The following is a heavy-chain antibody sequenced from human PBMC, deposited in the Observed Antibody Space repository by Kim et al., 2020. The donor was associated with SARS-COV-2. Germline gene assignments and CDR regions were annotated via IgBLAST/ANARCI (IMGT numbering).Heavy chain of an antibody. CDR3: AKEDLSGSSFDY. J-gene: IGHJ4*02. Sequence: GGSLRLSCAASGFTLSSYAMSWVRRAPGKGLECVSSISNSGTSTYYADSVRGRFTISRDNSKNTLYLQMNSLSAEDTAVYYCAKEDLSGSSFDYWGQGTLVTVSS. CDR2: ISNSGTST. V-gene: IGHV3-23*01. CDR1: GFTLSSYA. D-gene: IGHD1-26*01.